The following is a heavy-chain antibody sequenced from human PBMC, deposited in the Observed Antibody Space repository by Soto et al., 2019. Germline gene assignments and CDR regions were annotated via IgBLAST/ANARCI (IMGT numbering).Heavy chain of an antibody. CDR2: IWYDGSNK. CDR3: ARVAYSSSWYRYYYGMDV. V-gene: IGHV3-33*01. J-gene: IGHJ6*02. CDR1: GFTFSSYG. D-gene: IGHD6-13*01. Sequence: VQLVESGGGVVQPGRSLRLSCAASGFTFSSYGMHWVRQAPGKGLEWVAVIWYDGSNKYYADSVKGRFTISRDNSKNTLYLQMNSLRAEDTAVYYCARVAYSSSWYRYYYGMDVWGQGTTVTVSS.